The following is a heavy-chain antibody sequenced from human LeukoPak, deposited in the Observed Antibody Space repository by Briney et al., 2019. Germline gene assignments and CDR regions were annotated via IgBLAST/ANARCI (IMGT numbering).Heavy chain of an antibody. CDR3: AGDSFANYYDSSGYYRTFDY. CDR1: GGSISSGDYY. D-gene: IGHD3-22*01. Sequence: SQTLSLTCTVSGGSISSGDYYWSWIRQPPGKGLEWIGYIYYSGSTYYNPSLKSRVTISLDTSKNQFCLKLSSVTAADTAVYYCAGDSFANYYDSSGYYRTFDYWGQGTLVTVSS. J-gene: IGHJ4*02. CDR2: IYYSGST. V-gene: IGHV4-30-4*08.